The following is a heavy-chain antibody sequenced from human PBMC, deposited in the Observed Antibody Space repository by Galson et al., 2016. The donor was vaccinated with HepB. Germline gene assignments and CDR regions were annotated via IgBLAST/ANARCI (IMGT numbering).Heavy chain of an antibody. V-gene: IGHV4-39*02. CDR1: GGSISSSSYC. CDR3: ARRTWTGAAGTLFFDF. J-gene: IGHJ4*02. D-gene: IGHD6-13*01. CDR2: LYYSGNT. Sequence: SETLSLTCIVSGGSISSSSYCWGWIRQPPGKGLEWIGSLYYSGNTNYNPSLKSRATISVDTPDNSFSLKMRSVTAADTALYYCARRTWTGAAGTLFFDFWGQGTLVTVSS.